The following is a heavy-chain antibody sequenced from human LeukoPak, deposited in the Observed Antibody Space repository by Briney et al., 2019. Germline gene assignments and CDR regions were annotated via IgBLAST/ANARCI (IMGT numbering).Heavy chain of an antibody. V-gene: IGHV3-33*01. D-gene: IGHD4-23*01. CDR1: GFSFTSYG. Sequence: PGRSLRLSCAASGFSFTSYGMHWVRQAPGEGLEWVAVIWYDGTNKHYADSVKGRYTISRDTSNNMLYLQMNSLRAEDTAVYYCARVSESGNSDYWGQGTLVTVSS. J-gene: IGHJ4*02. CDR2: IWYDGTNK. CDR3: ARVSESGNSDY.